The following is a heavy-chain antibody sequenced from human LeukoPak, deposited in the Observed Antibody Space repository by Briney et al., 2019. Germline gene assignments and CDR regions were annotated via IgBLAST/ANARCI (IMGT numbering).Heavy chain of an antibody. J-gene: IGHJ6*02. V-gene: IGHV3-30*02. Sequence: PGGSLRLSCAASGFTFSSYGMHWVRQAPGKGLEWVAFIRYDGSNKYYADSVKGRFTISRDNSKNTLYLQMNSLRAEDTAVYYCASNSNWYYDILTGYYSYYYYGMDVWGQGTTVTVSS. CDR1: GFTFSSYG. CDR3: ASNSNWYYDILTGYYSYYYYGMDV. D-gene: IGHD3-9*01. CDR2: IRYDGSNK.